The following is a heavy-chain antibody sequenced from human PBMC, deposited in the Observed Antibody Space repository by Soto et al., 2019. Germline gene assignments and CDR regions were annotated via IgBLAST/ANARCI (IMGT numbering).Heavy chain of an antibody. CDR1: GFTLSSHA. CDR2: ILSHGSNK. Sequence: QVQLVESGGGVVQPGRSLRLSCAVSGFTLSSHAMHWVRQAPGKGLEWVALILSHGSNKYYADSVKGRFTTSRDNSKNTMYLQMNSLSVEDTAVYYCARDDEGGSDCDLGYWGQGALVTVSS. CDR3: ARDDEGGSDCDLGY. V-gene: IGHV3-30-3*01. J-gene: IGHJ4*02. D-gene: IGHD1-26*01.